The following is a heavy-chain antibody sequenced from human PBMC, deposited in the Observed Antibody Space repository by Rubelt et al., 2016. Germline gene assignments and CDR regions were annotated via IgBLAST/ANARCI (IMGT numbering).Heavy chain of an antibody. V-gene: IGHV1-69*01. D-gene: IGHD5-18*01. CDR2: IIHIFGTV. Sequence: QVQLVQSGAEVKKPGSSVKVSCKASGGTFSSYAISWVRQAPGQGLEWMGGIIHIFGTVNYGQKFQGRVTITADESTSTAYMGLISLRSEDTAVYDCARLYSYATQNDYWGQGTLVTVSS. J-gene: IGHJ4*02. CDR1: GGTFSSYA. CDR3: ARLYSYATQNDY.